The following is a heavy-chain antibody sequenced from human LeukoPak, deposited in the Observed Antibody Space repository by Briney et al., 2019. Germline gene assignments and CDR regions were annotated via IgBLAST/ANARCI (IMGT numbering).Heavy chain of an antibody. CDR1: GGSISSGGYY. Sequence: SETLSLTYTVSGGSISSGGYYWSWIRQHPGKGLEWIGYIYYSGSTYYNPSLKSRVTISVDTSKNQFSLKLSSVTAADTAVYYCARSNSNYFTRMRNYYYYYYMDVWGKGTTVTVSS. D-gene: IGHD4-11*01. V-gene: IGHV4-31*03. CDR2: IYYSGST. J-gene: IGHJ6*03. CDR3: ARSNSNYFTRMRNYYYYYYMDV.